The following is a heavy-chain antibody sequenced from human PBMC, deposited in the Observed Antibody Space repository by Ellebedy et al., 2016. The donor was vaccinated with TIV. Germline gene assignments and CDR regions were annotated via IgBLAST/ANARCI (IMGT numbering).Heavy chain of an antibody. J-gene: IGHJ3*02. D-gene: IGHD3-10*01. V-gene: IGHV1-18*01. Sequence: ASVKVSXXASGDTFNIYTITWVRQAPGQGLEWMGWISVYNGNTNYAQKVQGRVTMTTDRPTRTAYMELRSLRSDDTAVYYCARLLRGPMVREFDAGDIWGQGTMVTVSS. CDR2: ISVYNGNT. CDR3: ARLLRGPMVREFDAGDI. CDR1: GDTFNIYT.